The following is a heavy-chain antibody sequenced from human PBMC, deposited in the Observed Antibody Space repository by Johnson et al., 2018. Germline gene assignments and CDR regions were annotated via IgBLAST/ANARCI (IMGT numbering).Heavy chain of an antibody. Sequence: VQLVESGAEVKKPGSSVEVSCKASGGTFSNYDINWVRQAPGQGLEWMGGIIPIIDTKNYAQKFQGRVTITADESTSTVYTELSSLRAADTAVYYCARGGDLTGTLTHYLVHWGQGTLVTVSS. V-gene: IGHV1-69*01. CDR2: IIPIIDTK. J-gene: IGHJ4*02. CDR1: GGTFSNYD. CDR3: ARGGDLTGTLTHYLVH. D-gene: IGHD1-7*01.